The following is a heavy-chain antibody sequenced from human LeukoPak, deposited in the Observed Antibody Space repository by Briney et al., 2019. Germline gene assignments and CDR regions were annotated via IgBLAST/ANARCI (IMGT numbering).Heavy chain of an antibody. CDR3: VRTDATKCYDY. D-gene: IGHD2-2*01. J-gene: IGHJ4*02. CDR1: GFTVSSNY. Sequence: GGSLRLSCAASGFTVSSNYMSWVRQAPGKGLEWVSVIYSGGSTYYADSVKGRFTISRDNSKNTLYLQMNSLGAEDTAVYYCVRTDATKCYDYWGQGTLVTVSS. CDR2: IYSGGST. V-gene: IGHV3-53*01.